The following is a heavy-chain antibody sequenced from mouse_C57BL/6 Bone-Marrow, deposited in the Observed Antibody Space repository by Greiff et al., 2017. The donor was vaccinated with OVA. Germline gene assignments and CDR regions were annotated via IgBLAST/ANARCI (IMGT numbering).Heavy chain of an antibody. CDR3: ASYYVSSSFPWYFDV. CDR1: GYAFSSSW. D-gene: IGHD1-1*01. J-gene: IGHJ1*03. V-gene: IGHV1-82*01. CDR2: IYPGDGDT. Sequence: VQRVESGPELVKPGASVKISCKASGYAFSSSWMNWVKQRPGKGLEWIGRIYPGDGDTNYNGKFKGKATLTADKSSSTAYMQISSVTSEDSAVYVCASYYVSSSFPWYFDVWGTGTTVTVSA.